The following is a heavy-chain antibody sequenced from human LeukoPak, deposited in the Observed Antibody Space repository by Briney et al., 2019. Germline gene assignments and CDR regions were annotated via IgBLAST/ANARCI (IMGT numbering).Heavy chain of an antibody. Sequence: GGSLRLSCVVSGFTFSSYWRSWVRQAPGKGLEWVANIKQDGSEKYYVDSVKGRFTMSRDNAKNSLYLQMNSLRAEDTAVYYCARVQWELRGVGSYFEYWGQGVLVTVSS. CDR3: ARVQWELRGVGSYFEY. CDR2: IKQDGSEK. J-gene: IGHJ4*02. V-gene: IGHV3-7*01. CDR1: GFTFSSYW. D-gene: IGHD1-26*01.